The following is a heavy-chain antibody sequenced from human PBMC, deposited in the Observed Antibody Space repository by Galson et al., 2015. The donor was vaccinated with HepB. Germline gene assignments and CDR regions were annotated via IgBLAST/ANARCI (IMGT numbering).Heavy chain of an antibody. D-gene: IGHD5-24*01. J-gene: IGHJ3*02. CDR2: IRSKTYGGTT. CDR3: SKSIRDSGDAFDI. Sequence: SLRLSCAASGFTFGDFPMSWFRQAPGKGLEWVAYIRSKTYGGTTEYAASVKGRFTISRDNSENIAYLQMNSLKTEDTAVYYCSKSIRDSGDAFDIWGQGTMVTVSS. V-gene: IGHV3-49*03. CDR1: GFTFGDFP.